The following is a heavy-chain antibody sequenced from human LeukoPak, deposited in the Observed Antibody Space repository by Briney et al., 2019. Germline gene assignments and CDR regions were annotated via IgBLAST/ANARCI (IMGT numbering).Heavy chain of an antibody. Sequence: PGGSLRLSCAASGFTSSNAWMSWVRQAPGKGLEWVGRIKSKTDGGTTDYAAPVKGRFTISRDDSKNTLYLQMNSLKTEDTAVYYCTTDLYYYYDSSGSPYWGQGTLVTVSS. J-gene: IGHJ4*02. CDR1: GFTSSNAW. V-gene: IGHV3-15*01. CDR2: IKSKTDGGTT. D-gene: IGHD3-22*01. CDR3: TTDLYYYYDSSGSPY.